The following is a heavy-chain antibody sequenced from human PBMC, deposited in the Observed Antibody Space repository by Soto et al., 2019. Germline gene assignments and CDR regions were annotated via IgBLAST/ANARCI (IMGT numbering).Heavy chain of an antibody. Sequence: GGSLRLSCAASGFTFSSYSVNWVRQAPGKGLEWVSYISSSSSTIYYADSVKGRFTISRDNAKNSLYLQTNSLRDEDTAVYYCARTGEKRWIYYDFWSGTFSEDYFDDWGQGTLVTVSS. CDR3: ARTGEKRWIYYDFWSGTFSEDYFDD. J-gene: IGHJ4*02. CDR2: ISSSSSTI. CDR1: GFTFSSYS. V-gene: IGHV3-48*02. D-gene: IGHD3-3*01.